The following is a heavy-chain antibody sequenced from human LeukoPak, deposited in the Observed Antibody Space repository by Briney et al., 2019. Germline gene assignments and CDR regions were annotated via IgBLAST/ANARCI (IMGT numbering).Heavy chain of an antibody. Sequence: PGRSLRLSCAASGFTFSSYAMHWVRQAPGKGLERVAVISFDGSNKNYADSVTGRFTISRATSKNTLYLQMNSLRAEDTAVYCCARGGTISRGWGYFDFWGQGTLVTVSS. V-gene: IGHV3-30-3*01. CDR1: GFTFSSYA. J-gene: IGHJ4*02. CDR3: ARGGTISRGWGYFDF. CDR2: ISFDGSNK. D-gene: IGHD6-19*01.